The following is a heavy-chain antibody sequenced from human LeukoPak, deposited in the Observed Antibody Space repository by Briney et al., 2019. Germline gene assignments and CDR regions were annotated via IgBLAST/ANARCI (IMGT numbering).Heavy chain of an antibody. CDR3: ASDPGQLYGDYGFDY. Sequence: GGSLRLSCAASGFTFSSYEMNWVRQAPGKGLEWVSYISSSGSTIYYADSVKGRFTISRDNAKNSLHLQMNSLRAEDTAVYYCASDPGQLYGDYGFDYWGQGTLVTVSS. J-gene: IGHJ4*02. CDR2: ISSSGSTI. D-gene: IGHD4-17*01. V-gene: IGHV3-48*03. CDR1: GFTFSSYE.